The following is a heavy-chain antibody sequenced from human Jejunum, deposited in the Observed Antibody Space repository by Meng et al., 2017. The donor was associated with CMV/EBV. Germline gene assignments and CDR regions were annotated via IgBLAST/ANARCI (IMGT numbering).Heavy chain of an antibody. CDR3: AREGGGLDIVVVPAYYYYAMDV. Sequence: HWVRQAHGQGLEWMGLINRSGGGTTYAQKFQGRVTMTRDTSTSTVYMELSSLRSDDTAVYYCAREGGGLDIVVVPAYYYYAMDVWGQGTTVTVSS. V-gene: IGHV1-46*01. CDR2: INRSGGGT. D-gene: IGHD2-2*03. J-gene: IGHJ6*02.